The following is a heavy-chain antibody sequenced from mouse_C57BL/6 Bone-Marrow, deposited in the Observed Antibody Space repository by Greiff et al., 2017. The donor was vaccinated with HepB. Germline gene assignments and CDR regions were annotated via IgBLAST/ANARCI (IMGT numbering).Heavy chain of an antibody. D-gene: IGHD1-1*01. Sequence: VQLQQSGAELVKPGASVKLSCKASGYTFTSYWMQWVKQRPGQGLEWIGEIDPSDSYTNYNQKFKGKATLTVDTSSSTAYMQLSSLTSEDSAVYYCARWWDSTTRGGYWGQGTTLTVSS. CDR1: GYTFTSYW. J-gene: IGHJ2*01. CDR3: ARWWDSTTRGGY. V-gene: IGHV1-50*01. CDR2: IDPSDSYT.